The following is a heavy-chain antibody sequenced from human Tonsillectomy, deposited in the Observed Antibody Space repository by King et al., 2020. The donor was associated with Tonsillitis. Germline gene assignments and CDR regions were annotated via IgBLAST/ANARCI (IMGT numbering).Heavy chain of an antibody. CDR2: IRYDGSNK. J-gene: IGHJ6*02. D-gene: IGHD3-3*01. Sequence: VQLVESGGGVVQPGGSLRLSCAASGFTFSSYGMHWVRQAPGKGLEWVAFIRYDGSNKYYGDSVKGRFTISRDNSKNTLYLQTNSLRAEDTAVYYCVFLKSSPTSKYYYDMDVWGQGTTVTVSS. CDR1: GFTFSSYG. V-gene: IGHV3-30*02. CDR3: VFLKSSPTSKYYYDMDV.